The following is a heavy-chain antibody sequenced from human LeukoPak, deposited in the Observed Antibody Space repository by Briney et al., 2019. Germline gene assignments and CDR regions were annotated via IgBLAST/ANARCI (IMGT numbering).Heavy chain of an antibody. CDR1: GFTVNTNY. CDR3: ARDGSSGRGYYYYYGMDV. CDR2: MHSVGTT. J-gene: IGHJ6*04. D-gene: IGHD1-26*01. V-gene: IGHV3-53*01. Sequence: PGGSLRLSCAASGFTVNTNYMSWVRQAPGKGLEWVSIMHSVGTTYYADSVKGRFTFSRDNSKNTLYLQTNSLRAEDTAVYYCARDGSSGRGYYYYYGMDVWGEGTTVTVSS.